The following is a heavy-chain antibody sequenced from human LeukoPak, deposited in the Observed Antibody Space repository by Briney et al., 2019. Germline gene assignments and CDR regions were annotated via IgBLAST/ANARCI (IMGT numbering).Heavy chain of an antibody. V-gene: IGHV4-34*01. D-gene: IGHD2-2*01. Sequence: SETLSLTCAVYGGSFSGYYWSWIRQPPGKGLEWIGEINHSGSTNYDPSLKSRVTISVDTSKNQFSLKLSSVTAADTAVYYCARSGRIVVVPAAIPGGWFDPWGQGTLVTVSS. CDR1: GGSFSGYY. CDR3: ARSGRIVVVPAAIPGGWFDP. J-gene: IGHJ5*02. CDR2: INHSGST.